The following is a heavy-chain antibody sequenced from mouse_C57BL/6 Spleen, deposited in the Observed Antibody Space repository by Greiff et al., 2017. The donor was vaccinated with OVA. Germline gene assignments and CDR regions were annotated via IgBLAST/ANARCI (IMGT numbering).Heavy chain of an antibody. J-gene: IGHJ2*01. Sequence: EVMLVESEGGLVQPGSSMKLSCTASGFTFSDYYMAWVRQVPEKGLEWVANINYDGSSTYYLDSLKSRFIISRDNAKNILYLQMSSLKSEDTATYYCARDGGGPFDYWGQGTTLTVSS. CDR1: GFTFSDYY. CDR2: INYDGSST. CDR3: ARDGGGPFDY. V-gene: IGHV5-16*01.